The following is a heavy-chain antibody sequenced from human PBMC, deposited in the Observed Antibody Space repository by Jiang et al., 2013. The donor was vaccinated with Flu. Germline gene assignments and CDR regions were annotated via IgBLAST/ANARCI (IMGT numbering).Heavy chain of an antibody. V-gene: IGHV3-53*04. CDR2: FIAVVA. CDR3: ARRAQLVEGGPDAFDI. J-gene: IGHJ3*02. D-gene: IGHD6-13*01. Sequence: KGRGVGRQLFIAVVAHTTQTPXKGRXTXSRHNSKNTLYLQMNSLRAEDTAVYYCARRAQLVEGGPDAFDIWGQGTMVTVSS.